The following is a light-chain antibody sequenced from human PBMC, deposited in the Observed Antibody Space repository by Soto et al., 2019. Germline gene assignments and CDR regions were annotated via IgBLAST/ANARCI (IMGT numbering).Light chain of an antibody. CDR3: HQSYSTPLT. J-gene: IGKJ4*01. CDR2: AAA. V-gene: IGKV1-39*01. CDR1: QSIGRY. Sequence: DIQMTQSPSSLSASVGDRVTITCRASQSIGRYLNWYQQKPGNAPKLLIYAAASFQSGVPSRFSGSGSGTDITLIISSLQPEDFATYYCHQSYSTPLTFGGGTKLEIK.